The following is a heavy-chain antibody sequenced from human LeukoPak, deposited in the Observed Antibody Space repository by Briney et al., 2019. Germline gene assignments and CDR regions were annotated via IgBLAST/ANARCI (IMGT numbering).Heavy chain of an antibody. CDR3: ARARYHYDNTGHSYWYFDL. CDR2: TSESNDNI. CDR1: GFTFSNYY. Sequence: GGPLRLSCAASGFTFSNYYMHWLRQAPFRGLEWVSSTSESNDNIKYADSVKARFTISRDNAKTSLYLQMNNLRADDTAVYYCARARYHYDNTGHSYWYFDLWGRGTLVTVSS. V-gene: IGHV3-21*01. D-gene: IGHD3-9*01. J-gene: IGHJ2*01.